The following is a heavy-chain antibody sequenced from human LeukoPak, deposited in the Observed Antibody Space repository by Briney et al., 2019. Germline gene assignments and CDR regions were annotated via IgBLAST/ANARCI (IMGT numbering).Heavy chain of an antibody. V-gene: IGHV4-34*01. D-gene: IGHD3-16*01. J-gene: IGHJ4*02. CDR2: INHSGST. CDR1: GGSFSGYY. CDR3: ARILRN. Sequence: MASETLSLTCAVYGGSFSGYYWSWIRQPPGKGLEWIGEINHSGSTNYNPSLKSRVTISVDTSKNQFSLKLSSVTAADTAVYYCARILRNWGQGTLVTVSS.